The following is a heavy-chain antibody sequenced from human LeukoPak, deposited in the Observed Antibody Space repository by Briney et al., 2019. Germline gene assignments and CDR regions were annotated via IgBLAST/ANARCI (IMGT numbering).Heavy chain of an antibody. V-gene: IGHV3-23*01. Sequence: GGSLRLSCSASGFTFSSYAMSWVRQAPGKGLEWVSAISGSGGSTYYADSVKGRFTISRDNSKNTLYLQMNSLRAEDTAVYYCAKEFERGYSSGWYPFDYWGQGTLVTVSS. CDR3: AKEFERGYSSGWYPFDY. CDR1: GFTFSSYA. CDR2: ISGSGGST. J-gene: IGHJ4*02. D-gene: IGHD6-19*01.